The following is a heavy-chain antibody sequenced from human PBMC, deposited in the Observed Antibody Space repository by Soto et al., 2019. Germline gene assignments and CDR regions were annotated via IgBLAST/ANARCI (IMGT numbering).Heavy chain of an antibody. J-gene: IGHJ5*02. V-gene: IGHV3-73*01. Sequence: AGSLRLSCAASGFTFSGSAMHWVRQASGKGLEWVGRIRSKANSYATAYAASVKGRFTISRDDSKNTAYLQMNSLKTEDTAVYYCTRSVNYYDSRGFDPWGQGTLVTVSS. CDR1: GFTFSGSA. CDR3: TRSVNYYDSRGFDP. D-gene: IGHD3-22*01. CDR2: IRSKANSYAT.